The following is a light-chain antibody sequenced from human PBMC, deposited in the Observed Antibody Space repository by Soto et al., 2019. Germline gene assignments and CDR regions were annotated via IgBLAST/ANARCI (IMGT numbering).Light chain of an antibody. CDR2: GAS. CDR1: QSVNNNY. CDR3: QQCGSSPWT. J-gene: IGKJ1*01. Sequence: EIVLTQSPGTLSLSPGERATLSCRASQSVNNNYLAWYQHKPGRAPRLLIYGASSRAAGAPDRFSGSASGPDFTLTISRLEPEDFAVYFCQQCGSSPWTFGQGTKVEIK. V-gene: IGKV3-20*01.